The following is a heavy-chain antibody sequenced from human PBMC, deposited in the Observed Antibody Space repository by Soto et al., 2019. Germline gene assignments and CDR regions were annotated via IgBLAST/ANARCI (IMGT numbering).Heavy chain of an antibody. J-gene: IGHJ6*02. V-gene: IGHV1-18*04. CDR3: AREAYYYDSSGYYERRYYYGMDV. CDR1: GYTFTSYG. CDR2: ISAYNGNT. Sequence: GPSVKVSCKASGYTFTSYGISWVRQAPGQGLEWMGWISAYNGNTNYAQKLQGRVTMTTDTSTSTAYMELRSLRSDDTAVYYCAREAYYYDSSGYYERRYYYGMDVWGQGTTVTVSS. D-gene: IGHD3-22*01.